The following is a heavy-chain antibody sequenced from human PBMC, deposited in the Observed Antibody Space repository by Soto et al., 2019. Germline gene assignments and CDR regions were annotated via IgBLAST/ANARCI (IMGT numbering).Heavy chain of an antibody. J-gene: IGHJ4*02. CDR2: ISGSGGST. CDR1: GFSFSSYA. CDR3: AKDRIVVVPAATSWPNDY. Sequence: GGSLRLSCAASGFSFSSYAMSWVRQAPGKGLEWVSAISGSGGSTYYTDSVKGRFTISRDNSKNTLYLQMNSLRAEDTAVYYCAKDRIVVVPAATSWPNDYWGQGTLVTVSS. D-gene: IGHD2-2*01. V-gene: IGHV3-23*01.